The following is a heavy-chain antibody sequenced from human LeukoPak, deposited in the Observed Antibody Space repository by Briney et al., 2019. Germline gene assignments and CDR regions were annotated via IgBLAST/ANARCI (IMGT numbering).Heavy chain of an antibody. V-gene: IGHV4-59*01. Sequence: SETLSLTCTVSGGSISSYYWSWIRQPPGKGLEWIGYIYYSGSTNYNPSLKSRVTISVDTSKNQFSLKLSSVTAADTAVYYCARGMVRHYFDYWGQGTLVTVSS. D-gene: IGHD3-10*01. CDR3: ARGMVRHYFDY. J-gene: IGHJ4*02. CDR1: GGSISSYY. CDR2: IYYSGST.